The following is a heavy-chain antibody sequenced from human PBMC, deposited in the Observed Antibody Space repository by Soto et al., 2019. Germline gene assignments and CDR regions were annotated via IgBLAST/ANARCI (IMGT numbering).Heavy chain of an antibody. D-gene: IGHD5-18*01. CDR1: GFTFSNYP. CDR2: ISSDGGNK. J-gene: IGHJ4*02. Sequence: QVQLVESGGGVVQPGRSLRLSCAASGFTFSNYPMHWVRQAPGKELEWMAVISSDGGNKYYADSVKGRFTISRDSSKNTLYLQMNSLRPEDTAIFYCARGSGAYSHYYFDYWGQGTLVTVSS. CDR3: ARGSGAYSHYYFDY. V-gene: IGHV3-30-3*01.